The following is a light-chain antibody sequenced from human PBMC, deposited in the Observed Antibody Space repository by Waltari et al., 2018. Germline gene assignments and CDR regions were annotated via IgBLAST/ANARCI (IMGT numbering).Light chain of an antibody. CDR2: GAS. CDR1: QTVRTTY. CDR3: QQYDISPLT. Sequence: EIVLTRSPGTLSLSRGGRATPSCRASQTVRTTYFAWYQHKPGQAPTLLIHGASSRATGIPARFSGGGSGTDFSLTISSLEPEDFAVYYCQQYDISPLTFGGGTKVEIK. J-gene: IGKJ4*01. V-gene: IGKV3-20*01.